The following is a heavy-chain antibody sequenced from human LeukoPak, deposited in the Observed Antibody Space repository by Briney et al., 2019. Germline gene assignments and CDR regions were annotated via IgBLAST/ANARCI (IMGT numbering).Heavy chain of an antibody. CDR3: AREAAGGLWFGESKSNWFDP. Sequence: ASVKVSCKASGGTFTSYGISWVRQAPGQGLEWMGWISAYNGNTNYAQKLQGRVTMTTDTSTSTAYMELRSLRSDDTAVYYCAREAAGGLWFGESKSNWFDPWGQGTLVTVSS. D-gene: IGHD3-10*01. J-gene: IGHJ5*02. CDR1: GGTFTSYG. CDR2: ISAYNGNT. V-gene: IGHV1-18*01.